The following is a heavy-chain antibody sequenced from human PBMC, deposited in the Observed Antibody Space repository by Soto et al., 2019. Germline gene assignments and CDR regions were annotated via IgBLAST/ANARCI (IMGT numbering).Heavy chain of an antibody. CDR3: AKGDSSSWQPPVDY. CDR2: ISYDGSNK. J-gene: IGHJ4*02. Sequence: QVQLVESGGGVVQPGRSLRLSCAASGFTFSSYGMHWVRQAPGKGLEWVAVISYDGSNKYYADSVKGRFTISRDNSKNTLYLQMNSLRAEDTAVYYCAKGDSSSWQPPVDYWGQGTLVTVSS. CDR1: GFTFSSYG. D-gene: IGHD6-13*01. V-gene: IGHV3-30*18.